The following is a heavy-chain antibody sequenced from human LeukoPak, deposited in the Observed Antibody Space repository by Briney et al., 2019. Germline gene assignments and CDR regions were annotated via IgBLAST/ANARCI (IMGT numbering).Heavy chain of an antibody. CDR3: ARLGYCSSTSCYPDY. CDR2: IHHSGST. J-gene: IGHJ4*02. Sequence: SETLSLTCAVSDYSISSLYYWGWIRQPPGRGLEWIASIHHSGSTDYNPSLKNRVTISVDTSKNQFSLKLRYVTAADTAVYYCARLGYCSSTSCYPDYWGQGTLVTVSS. CDR1: DYSISSLYY. D-gene: IGHD2-2*01. V-gene: IGHV4-38-2*01.